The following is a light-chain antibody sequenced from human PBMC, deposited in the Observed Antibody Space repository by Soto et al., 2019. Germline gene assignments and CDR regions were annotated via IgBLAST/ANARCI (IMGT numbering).Light chain of an antibody. CDR3: ASYTTTNTLV. J-gene: IGLJ3*02. Sequence: QSVLTQPASVSGSLGQSIAISCTGTRSDVGSRDSVSWYQHHPGKAPKLMIYDVNVRPSGVSHRFSGSKSGNTASLTISGLQAEDEADYSCASYTTTNTLVFGGGTQLTVL. CDR1: RSDVGSRDS. CDR2: DVN. V-gene: IGLV2-14*03.